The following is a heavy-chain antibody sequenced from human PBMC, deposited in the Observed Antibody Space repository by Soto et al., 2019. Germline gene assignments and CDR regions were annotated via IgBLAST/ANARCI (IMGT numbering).Heavy chain of an antibody. CDR3: AARKSGYDHDEPYNWFDP. D-gene: IGHD5-12*01. CDR2: INHSGST. Sequence: SDTLSLTCAVYGGSFSGYYWSWIREPPGKGLEWIGEINHSGSTNYNPSLKSRVTISVDTSKNQFSLKLSSVTAADTAVYYCAARKSGYDHDEPYNWFDPWGQGTLVT. CDR1: GGSFSGYY. V-gene: IGHV4-34*01. J-gene: IGHJ5*02.